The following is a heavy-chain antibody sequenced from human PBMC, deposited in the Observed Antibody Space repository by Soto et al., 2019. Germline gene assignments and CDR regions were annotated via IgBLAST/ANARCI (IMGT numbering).Heavy chain of an antibody. CDR2: ISAYNGNT. CDR1: GYTFTSYG. V-gene: IGHV1-18*04. J-gene: IGHJ6*02. Sequence: ASVQVSCKSSGYTFTSYGISRVRQAPGQGLEWMGWISAYNGNTNYAQKLQGRVTMTTDTSTSTAYMELRSLRSDDTAVYYCARDSSSWYGAMYYYYGMDVWGQGTTVTVSS. D-gene: IGHD6-13*01. CDR3: ARDSSSWYGAMYYYYGMDV.